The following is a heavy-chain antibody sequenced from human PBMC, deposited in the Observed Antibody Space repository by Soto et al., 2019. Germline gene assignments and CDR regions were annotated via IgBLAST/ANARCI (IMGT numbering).Heavy chain of an antibody. CDR1: GFTFSSYG. CDR3: AREWIQQLAPYYYYGMDV. D-gene: IGHD5-18*01. CDR2: IWYDGSNK. J-gene: IGHJ6*02. Sequence: QVQLVESGGGVVQPGRSLRLSCAASGFTFSSYGMHWVRQAPGKGLEWVAVIWYDGSNKYYADSVKGRFTISRDNSKNTLYLQMNSLRAEDTAVYYCAREWIQQLAPYYYYGMDVWGQGTTVTVSS. V-gene: IGHV3-33*01.